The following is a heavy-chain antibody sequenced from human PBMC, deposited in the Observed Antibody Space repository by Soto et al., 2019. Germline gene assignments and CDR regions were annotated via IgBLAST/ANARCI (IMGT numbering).Heavy chain of an antibody. CDR1: GGSISKFY. CDR2: VYATGTT. V-gene: IGHV4-4*07. CDR3: VRDGSKTLRDWFDP. Sequence: QVQPQESGPGVVKPSETLSLSCSVSGGSISKFYWSWIRKTAGKGLEWMGRVYATGTTDYNPSLRSRVTMSVDISKKTFSLRLTSVTAADTGVYYCVRDGSKTLRDWFDPWGQGKLVTVSS. J-gene: IGHJ5*02.